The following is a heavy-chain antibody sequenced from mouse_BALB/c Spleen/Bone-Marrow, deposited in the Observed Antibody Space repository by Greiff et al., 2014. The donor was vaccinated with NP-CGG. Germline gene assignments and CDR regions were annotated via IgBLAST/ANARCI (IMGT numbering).Heavy chain of an antibody. D-gene: IGHD3-1*01. V-gene: IGHV1-9*01. CDR3: ARLGIRNFDY. CDR2: ILPGSGST. CDR1: GYRFNSYW. J-gene: IGHJ2*01. Sequence: VQRVESGADLMKPGASVKISCKATGYRFNSYWIEWVKQRPGHGLEWIGEILPGSGSTNFNEKFKGKATFTAYTSSNTAYMQISSLTSEDSAVYYCARLGIRNFDYWGQGTTLTVSS.